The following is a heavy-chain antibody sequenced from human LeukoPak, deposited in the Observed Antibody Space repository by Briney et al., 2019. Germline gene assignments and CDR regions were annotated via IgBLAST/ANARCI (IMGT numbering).Heavy chain of an antibody. Sequence: GESLKISCKGSGYSFTSYWIGWVRQMPGKGLEWMGIIYPGDSDTRYSPSFQGQVTISANKSISTAYLQWSSLKASDTAMYYCARSIAAAGPPIDYWGQGTLVTVSS. CDR2: IYPGDSDT. J-gene: IGHJ4*02. CDR1: GYSFTSYW. V-gene: IGHV5-51*01. D-gene: IGHD6-13*01. CDR3: ARSIAAAGPPIDY.